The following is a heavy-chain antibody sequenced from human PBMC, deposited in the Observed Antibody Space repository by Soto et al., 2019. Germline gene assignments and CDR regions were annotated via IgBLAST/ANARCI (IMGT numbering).Heavy chain of an antibody. CDR2: ISYGGHT. Sequence: SETLSLTCTFSGASFSSISNHYCSWIRQPPGKGLEWIGYISYGGHTSYNPSLRSRLSISVDTSKNQVSLNLASVTAADTAVYYCARASPNYYDSSGYHNWFDPWGQGTRVTVSS. CDR1: GASFSSISNHY. J-gene: IGHJ5*02. V-gene: IGHV4-59*08. CDR3: ARASPNYYDSSGYHNWFDP. D-gene: IGHD3-22*01.